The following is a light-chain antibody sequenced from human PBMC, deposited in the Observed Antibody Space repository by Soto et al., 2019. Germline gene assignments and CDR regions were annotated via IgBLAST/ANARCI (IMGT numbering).Light chain of an antibody. CDR3: QQYGTSEII. V-gene: IGKV3-20*01. CDR1: QSLANSF. J-gene: IGKJ5*01. Sequence: EFVLTQSPGTLSLSPGERATHSCRASQSLANSFIAWYQQKPGQAPRLLIYDTSSRASGIPDRFSGSGSGTDFTLTISRLETEDFAVFYCQQYGTSEIIFGQGTRLEIK. CDR2: DTS.